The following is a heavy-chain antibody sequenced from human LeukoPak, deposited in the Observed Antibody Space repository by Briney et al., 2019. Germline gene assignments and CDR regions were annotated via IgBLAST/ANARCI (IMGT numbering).Heavy chain of an antibody. J-gene: IGHJ4*02. CDR1: GGSISSGGYS. CDR3: ARGEGVATLDY. Sequence: PSQTLSLTCAVSGGSISSGGYSWSWIRQPPGKGLEWIAYIYHSGSTYYNPSLKSRVTISVDRSKNQFSLKLSSVTAADTAVYYCARGEGVATLDYWGQGTLVTVSS. D-gene: IGHD5-12*01. V-gene: IGHV4-30-2*01. CDR2: IYHSGST.